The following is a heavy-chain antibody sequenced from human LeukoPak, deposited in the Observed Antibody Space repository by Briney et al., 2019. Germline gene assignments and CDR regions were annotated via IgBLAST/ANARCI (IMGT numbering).Heavy chain of an antibody. CDR3: ARDYCSGGSCYLDY. V-gene: IGHV4-39*07. CDR2: IYYSGSI. CDR1: GGSISSSSYY. Sequence: SETLSLTCTVSGGSISSSSYYWGWIRQPPGKGLEWIGTIYYSGSIYYNPSLRSRVTISVDTSKNQFSLKLSSVTAADTAVYYCARDYCSGGSCYLDYWGQGTLVTVSS. J-gene: IGHJ4*02. D-gene: IGHD2-15*01.